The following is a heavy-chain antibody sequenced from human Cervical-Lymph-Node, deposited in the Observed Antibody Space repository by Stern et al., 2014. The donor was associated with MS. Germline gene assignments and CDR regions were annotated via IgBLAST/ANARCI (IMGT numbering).Heavy chain of an antibody. Sequence: VQLVESGAEVKKPGASVKVSCKASGYTFTSYYMHWVRQAPGQGLEWMGIINPSGGSTSYAQKFQGRVTMTRDTSTSTVYMELSSLRSEDTAVYYCARDGSSGWYRSGGNYFDYWGQGTLVTVSS. CDR2: INPSGGST. CDR1: GYTFTSYY. V-gene: IGHV1-46*01. J-gene: IGHJ4*02. CDR3: ARDGSSGWYRSGGNYFDY. D-gene: IGHD6-19*01.